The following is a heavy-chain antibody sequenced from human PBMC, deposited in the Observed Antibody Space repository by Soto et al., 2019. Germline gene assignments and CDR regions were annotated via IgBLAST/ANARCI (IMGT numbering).Heavy chain of an antibody. CDR3: ARRIPDYGDYDAFDI. V-gene: IGHV4-59*08. CDR2: IYNMGST. J-gene: IGHJ3*02. CDR1: GVSISSYY. D-gene: IGHD4-17*01. Sequence: QVQLQESGPGLVKPSETLSLTCTVSGVSISSYYWSWIRQPPGKGLEWIAYIYNMGSTNYTPAIRRRVTISVDTSKKQLSLKVNSLTAADTAVYYCARRIPDYGDYDAFDIWGQGTMVTVSS.